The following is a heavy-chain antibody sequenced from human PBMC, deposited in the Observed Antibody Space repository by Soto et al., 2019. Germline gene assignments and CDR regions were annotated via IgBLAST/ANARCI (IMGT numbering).Heavy chain of an antibody. CDR2: INHSGST. D-gene: IGHD2-2*01. CDR3: ATIAGGSTRYYYYYYMDV. V-gene: IGHV4-39*07. CDR1: CGSISSSSYY. Sequence: PSEPLSLTCTVFCGSISSSSYYWSWIRQPPGKGLEWIGEINHSGSTNYNPSLKSRVTISVDTSKNQFSLKLSSVTAADTAVYYCATIAGGSTRYYYYYYMDVWGKGTTVTVSS. J-gene: IGHJ6*03.